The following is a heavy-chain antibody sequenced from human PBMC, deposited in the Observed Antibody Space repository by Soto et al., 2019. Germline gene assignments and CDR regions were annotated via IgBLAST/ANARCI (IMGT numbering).Heavy chain of an antibody. V-gene: IGHV3-21*01. Sequence: GGSLRLSCAASGFTFSSYSMNWVRQAPGKGLEWVSSISSSSSYIYYADSVKGRFTIFRDNAKNSVYLQMNSLRDEDTAVYYCARDKQWAFDYWGQGALVTVSS. D-gene: IGHD2-8*01. J-gene: IGHJ4*02. CDR3: ARDKQWAFDY. CDR2: ISSSSSYI. CDR1: GFTFSSYS.